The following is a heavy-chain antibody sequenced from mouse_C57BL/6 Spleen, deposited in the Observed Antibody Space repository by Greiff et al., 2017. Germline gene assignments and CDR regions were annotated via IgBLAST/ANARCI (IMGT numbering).Heavy chain of an antibody. CDR1: GYTFTSYG. D-gene: IGHD1-1*01. J-gene: IGHJ2*01. CDR2: IHPNSGST. CDR3: ARGLRGYFDY. V-gene: IGHV1-64*01. Sequence: QVQLQQPGAELVKPGASVKLSCKASGYTFTSYGMHWVKQRPGQGLEWIGMIHPNSGSTNYNEKVKSKATLTVDKSSSTAYMQLSSLTSEDSAVYYCARGLRGYFDYWGQGTTLTVSS.